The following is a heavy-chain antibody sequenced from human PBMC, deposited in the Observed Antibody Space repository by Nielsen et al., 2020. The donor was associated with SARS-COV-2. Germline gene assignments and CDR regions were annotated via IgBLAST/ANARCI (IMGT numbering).Heavy chain of an antibody. CDR1: GFNFSTYW. CDR2: IKQDGSEK. Sequence: GESLKISCAASGFNFSTYWMSWVRQAPGKGLEWVANIKQDGSEKYFIDSVKGRFTISRDNAKNSLFLQMNSLRAEDTALYYCAKGGSWHFHYGMDVWGQGTTVTVSS. J-gene: IGHJ6*02. D-gene: IGHD6-13*01. V-gene: IGHV3-7*03. CDR3: AKGGSWHFHYGMDV.